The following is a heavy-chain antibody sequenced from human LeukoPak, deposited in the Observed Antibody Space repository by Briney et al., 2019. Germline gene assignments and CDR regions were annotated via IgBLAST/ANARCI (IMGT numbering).Heavy chain of an antibody. Sequence: GGSLRLSCAASGFTFSSYGMHWVRQAPGKGLEWVAVISYDGSNKYYADSVKGRFTISRDNSKNTLYLQMNSLRAEDTAVYYCAREGGSYLDYWSQGTLVTVSS. V-gene: IGHV3-30*03. CDR1: GFTFSSYG. CDR2: ISYDGSNK. D-gene: IGHD1-26*01. CDR3: AREGGSYLDY. J-gene: IGHJ4*02.